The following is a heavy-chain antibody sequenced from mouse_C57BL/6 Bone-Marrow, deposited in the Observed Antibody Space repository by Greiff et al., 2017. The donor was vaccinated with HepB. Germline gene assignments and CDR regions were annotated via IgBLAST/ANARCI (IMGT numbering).Heavy chain of an antibody. CDR1: GFTFSDYY. Sequence: EVNLVESEGGLVQPGSSMKLSCTASGFTFSDYYMAWVRQVPEKGLEWVANINYDGSSTYYLDSLKSRFIISRDNAKNILYLQMSSLKSEDTATYYCARDQVFDVWGTGTTVTVSS. D-gene: IGHD3-2*02. CDR2: INYDGSST. V-gene: IGHV5-16*01. J-gene: IGHJ1*03. CDR3: ARDQVFDV.